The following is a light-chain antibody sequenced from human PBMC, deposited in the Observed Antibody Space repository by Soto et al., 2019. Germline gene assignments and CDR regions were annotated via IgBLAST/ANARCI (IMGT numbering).Light chain of an antibody. Sequence: QSALAQPTSVSGSPGQSIAISCTGTSSDVGGYNYVSWHQQQPGKAPMVLISVVSNRPSGVSNRFSGSKSGNTASLTISGLQAEEEADYYCSSYRSGGTFVFGSGTKLTVL. V-gene: IGLV2-14*01. CDR1: SSDVGGYNY. CDR3: SSYRSGGTFV. J-gene: IGLJ1*01. CDR2: VVS.